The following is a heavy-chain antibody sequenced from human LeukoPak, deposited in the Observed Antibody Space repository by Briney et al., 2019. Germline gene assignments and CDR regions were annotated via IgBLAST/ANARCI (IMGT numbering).Heavy chain of an antibody. V-gene: IGHV4-59*01. CDR3: ARLHGERQTYYYGMDV. D-gene: IGHD1-1*01. CDR2: IYYSGST. Sequence: PSETLSLTCTVSGGSISSYYWSWIRQPPGKGLEWIGYIYYSGSTSYSPSLKSRVTISVDTSKNQFSLKLSSVTAADTAVYYCARLHGERQTYYYGMDVWGQGTTVTVSS. CDR1: GGSISSYY. J-gene: IGHJ6*02.